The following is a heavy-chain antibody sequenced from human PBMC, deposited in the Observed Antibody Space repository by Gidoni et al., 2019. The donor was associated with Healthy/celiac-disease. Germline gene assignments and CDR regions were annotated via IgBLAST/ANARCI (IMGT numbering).Heavy chain of an antibody. Sequence: EVQLVESGGGLVKPGGSLRLSCAASGFTFSNAWMSWVRQAPGKGLEWVGSIKSKTDGGTTDYAAPVKGRFTISRDDSKNTLYLQMNSLKTEDTAVYYCTTSKYYDSSGYYYWGQGTLVTVSS. CDR3: TTSKYYDSSGYYY. V-gene: IGHV3-15*01. CDR2: IKSKTDGGTT. CDR1: GFTFSNAW. D-gene: IGHD3-22*01. J-gene: IGHJ4*02.